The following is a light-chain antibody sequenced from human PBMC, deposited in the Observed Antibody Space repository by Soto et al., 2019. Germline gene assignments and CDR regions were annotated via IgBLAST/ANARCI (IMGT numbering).Light chain of an antibody. CDR2: DAS. J-gene: IGKJ1*01. Sequence: DIQMTQSPSTLSASAGDRVIITCRGSQSSDRWLAWYQQKPGKAPKLLIYDASSLKSGVPSRFSGSGSGTEFTLTINSLQPDDFATYYCQQYNTYSTFGQGTKVEIK. CDR3: QQYNTYST. V-gene: IGKV1-5*01. CDR1: QSSDRW.